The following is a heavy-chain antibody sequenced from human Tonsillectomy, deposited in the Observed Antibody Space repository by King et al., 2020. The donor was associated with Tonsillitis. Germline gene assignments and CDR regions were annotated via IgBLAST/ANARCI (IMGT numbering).Heavy chain of an antibody. CDR2: IYYTGST. V-gene: IGHV4-59*01. CDR1: GGSISNYY. D-gene: IGHD3-10*01. J-gene: IGHJ4*02. Sequence: QLQESGPGLVKPSETLSLTCTVSGGSISNYYWSWIRQPPGKGLEWIGYIYYTGSTNYNPSLKSRVTISVDTSKNQFSLMLISVTAADTALYYCARGWGGYGVGSLSDYWGQGTLVTVSS. CDR3: ARGWGGYGVGSLSDY.